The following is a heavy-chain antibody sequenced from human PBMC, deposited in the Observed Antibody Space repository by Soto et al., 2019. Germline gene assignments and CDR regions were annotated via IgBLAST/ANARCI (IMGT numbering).Heavy chain of an antibody. Sequence: ASVEVSCKASGYTFTNYSFHWVLQAPGHSLEWMGWINAGNGNTKYSQKFRDRVTITRDTSARTAYMELSSLRSEDTALYYCARDGAVSGNANFDYWGQGTLVTVS. D-gene: IGHD6-19*01. J-gene: IGHJ4*02. V-gene: IGHV1-3*01. CDR1: GYTFTNYS. CDR3: ARDGAVSGNANFDY. CDR2: INAGNGNT.